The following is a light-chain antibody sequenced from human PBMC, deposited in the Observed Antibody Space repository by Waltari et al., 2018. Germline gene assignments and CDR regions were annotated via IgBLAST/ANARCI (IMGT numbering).Light chain of an antibody. Sequence: TVVTQEPSLSVSPGGTVILTCGLNSGSVSTSNYPSWYQQPPGQAPRMLIYSTNNRPSGVPDRFSGYILGNKAALTITGAQADDESHYYCALFMASGISVFGGGTKLTVL. CDR3: ALFMASGISV. V-gene: IGLV8-61*01. CDR2: STN. J-gene: IGLJ7*01. CDR1: SGSVSTSNY.